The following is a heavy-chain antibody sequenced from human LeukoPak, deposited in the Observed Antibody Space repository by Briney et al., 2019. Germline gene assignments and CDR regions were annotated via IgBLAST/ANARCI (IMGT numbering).Heavy chain of an antibody. V-gene: IGHV3-74*01. CDR3: ARVSCSGGSCPDNYYYYYYMDV. Sequence: PGGSLRLSCAASGFTFSNYWMHWVRQAPGKGLVWVSRINSDGSSTSYADSVKSRFTISRDNAKNTLYLQMNSLRAEDTAVYYCARVSCSGGSCPDNYYYYYYMDVWGKGTTVTISS. CDR1: GFTFSNYW. J-gene: IGHJ6*03. CDR2: INSDGSST. D-gene: IGHD2-15*01.